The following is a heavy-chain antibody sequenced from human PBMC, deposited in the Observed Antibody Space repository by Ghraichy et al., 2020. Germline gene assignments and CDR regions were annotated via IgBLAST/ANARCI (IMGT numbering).Heavy chain of an antibody. CDR1: GFTFSGYW. CDR3: AKNVVAAGKIYYYYYGMDV. CDR2: IKQDGSEE. D-gene: IGHD2-2*01. V-gene: IGHV3-7*01. J-gene: IGHJ6*02. Sequence: LSLTCAASGFTFSGYWMTWVRQAPGKGLEWVASIKQDGSEEIYVDSVKGRFTISRDNAKASLDLQMNSLRAEDSAVYYCAKNVVAAGKIYYYYYGMDVWGQGPTVTVSS.